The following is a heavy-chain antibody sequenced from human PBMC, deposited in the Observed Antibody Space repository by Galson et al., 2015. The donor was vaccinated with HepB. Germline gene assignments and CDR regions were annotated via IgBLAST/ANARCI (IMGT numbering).Heavy chain of an antibody. V-gene: IGHV3-66*03. CDR1: GFTVSSNY. D-gene: IGHD4-17*01. CDR2: IYSSGTT. Sequence: LRLSCAASGFTVSSNYMSWVRQAPGKGLEWVSVIYSSGTTKYADSVKGRFTISRDNSKNTVYLQMNSLRGEDTAVYYCARDQGDDYVNYYYYSGMDVWGQGTTVTVSS. J-gene: IGHJ6*02. CDR3: ARDQGDDYVNYYYYSGMDV.